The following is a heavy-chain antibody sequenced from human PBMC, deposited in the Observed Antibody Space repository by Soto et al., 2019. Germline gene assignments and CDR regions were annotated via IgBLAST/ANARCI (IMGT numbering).Heavy chain of an antibody. V-gene: IGHV1-24*01. Sequence: ASVKVSCKVSGYTLTELSMHWVRQAPGKGLEWKGGFDPEDGETIYAQKFHGRITMTEDTSTDTAYMELSSLRFEDTAVYYCATDQGDILTGYYTMGAFDIWGQGTMVTVSS. CDR2: FDPEDGET. J-gene: IGHJ3*02. D-gene: IGHD3-9*01. CDR3: ATDQGDILTGYYTMGAFDI. CDR1: GYTLTELS.